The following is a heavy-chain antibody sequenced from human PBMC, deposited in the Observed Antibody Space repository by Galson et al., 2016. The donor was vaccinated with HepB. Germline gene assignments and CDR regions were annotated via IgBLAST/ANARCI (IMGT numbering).Heavy chain of an antibody. V-gene: IGHV4-4*02. CDR1: GVSISSSNW. CDR2: IYHSGST. D-gene: IGHD3-10*02. Sequence: SETLSLTCAVSGVSISSSNWWSWVRQPPGKGLEWIGEIYHSGSTNYDPSLKSRITISVDKSKDQFSLKLSSVTAADTAVYYYARTVATGDSYVHYWGQGTLVTVSS. CDR3: ARTVATGDSYVHY. J-gene: IGHJ4*02.